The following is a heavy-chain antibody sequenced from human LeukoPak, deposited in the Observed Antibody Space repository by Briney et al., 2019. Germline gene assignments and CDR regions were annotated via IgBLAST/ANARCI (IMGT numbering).Heavy chain of an antibody. CDR2: IRKDGSDI. CDR3: ARVGLLPFAFDI. CDR1: GLTFSTYW. J-gene: IGHJ3*02. D-gene: IGHD1-26*01. V-gene: IGHV3-7*01. Sequence: GGSLRLSCAASGLTFSTYWMSWVRQAPGKGLEWVANIRKDGSDIHYVDSVKGRFTISRDNAKNSLYLEMSSLRGEDTALYYCARVGLLPFAFDIWGQGTMVTVSS.